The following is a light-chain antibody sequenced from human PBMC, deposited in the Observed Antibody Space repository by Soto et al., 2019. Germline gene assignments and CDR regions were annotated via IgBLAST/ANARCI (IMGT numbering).Light chain of an antibody. Sequence: EIVMTQSPATLSVSPGERATLSCRARQSISSNLAWYQHKPGQAPRLLIYGASTRATGIPARFSGSGSGTEFTLNISSLQSEDFAVYYCQQYKSWPPWTFGQGTKVEIK. J-gene: IGKJ1*01. V-gene: IGKV3-15*01. CDR1: QSISSN. CDR3: QQYKSWPPWT. CDR2: GAS.